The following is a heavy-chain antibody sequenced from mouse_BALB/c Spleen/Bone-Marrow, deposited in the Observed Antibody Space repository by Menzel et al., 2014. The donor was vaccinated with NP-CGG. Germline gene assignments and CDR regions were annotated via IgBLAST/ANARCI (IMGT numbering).Heavy chain of an antibody. CDR3: AFGNYDFDY. Sequence: QVQLQQSGAGLVRPGSSVKISCKASGYAFSSYWMNWVKRRPGQGLEWIGQIYPGDGDTNYSGKFKGKATLTADESSSTAYMQLSGLTSEDSAVYFCAFGNYDFDYWGQGTTPTVSS. CDR2: IYPGDGDT. J-gene: IGHJ2*01. CDR1: GYAFSSYW. V-gene: IGHV1-80*01. D-gene: IGHD2-1*01.